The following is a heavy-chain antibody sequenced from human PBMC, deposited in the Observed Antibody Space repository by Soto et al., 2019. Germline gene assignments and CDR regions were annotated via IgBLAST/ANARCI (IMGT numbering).Heavy chain of an antibody. Sequence: GGSLRLSCGASGFTFSSYGMHWVRQAPGKGLEWVALISYDGSDKDYADSVKGRFTFSRDNSRNTLFLQMNSLRAEDTAVYYCARDYYKYYDSSGYYRSPAYWGQGTLVTVSS. D-gene: IGHD3-22*01. J-gene: IGHJ4*02. CDR2: ISYDGSDK. CDR1: GFTFSSYG. V-gene: IGHV3-30*19. CDR3: ARDYYKYYDSSGYYRSPAY.